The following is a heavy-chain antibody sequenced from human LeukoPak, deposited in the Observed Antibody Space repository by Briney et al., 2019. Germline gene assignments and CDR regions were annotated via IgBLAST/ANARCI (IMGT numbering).Heavy chain of an antibody. CDR3: ARDNLPNYDSSGYYLPFDY. V-gene: IGHV4-61*02. J-gene: IGHJ4*02. Sequence: SETLSLTCTVSGGSISSSSYYWSWIRQPAGKGLEWIGRIYTSGSTNYNPSLKSRVTISVDTSKNQFSLKLSSVTAADTAVYYCARDNLPNYDSSGYYLPFDYWGQGTLVTVSS. CDR1: GGSISSSSYY. CDR2: IYTSGST. D-gene: IGHD3-22*01.